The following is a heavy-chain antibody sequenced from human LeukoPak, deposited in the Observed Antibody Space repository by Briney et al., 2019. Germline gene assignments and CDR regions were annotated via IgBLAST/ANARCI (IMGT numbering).Heavy chain of an antibody. D-gene: IGHD3-22*01. V-gene: IGHV3-48*01. CDR1: GFTFSSYS. CDR2: ISSSSSTI. CDR3: ARTSRLYDSSGYFHFDY. J-gene: IGHJ4*02. Sequence: GGSLRLSCAASGFTFSSYSMNWVRQAPGKGLEWVSYISSSSSTIYCADSLQGRFTISRDNGNNSLYLQMNSLRAEDTAVYYCARTSRLYDSSGYFHFDYWGQGTLVTVSS.